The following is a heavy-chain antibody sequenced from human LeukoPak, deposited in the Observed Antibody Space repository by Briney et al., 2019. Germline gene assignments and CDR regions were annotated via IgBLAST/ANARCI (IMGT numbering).Heavy chain of an antibody. Sequence: PSETLSLTCSVSGGSISSSSYYWGWIRQPPGKTLEWIGSINYSGRTYYNPSLKSRVTIYVDTSKNQFSLELTSVTAADTAVYYCARLGRGYAYYFDYWGQGTLVTVSS. V-gene: IGHV4-39*01. D-gene: IGHD5-18*01. J-gene: IGHJ4*02. CDR2: INYSGRT. CDR1: GGSISSSSYY. CDR3: ARLGRGYAYYFDY.